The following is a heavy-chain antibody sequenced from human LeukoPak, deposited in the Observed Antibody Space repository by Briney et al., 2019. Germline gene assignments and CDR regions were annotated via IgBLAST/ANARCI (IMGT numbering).Heavy chain of an antibody. Sequence: GGSLRLSCAASGFTFSNSAMSWVRQAPGKGLEWVSTLSGSGITTYYADSVKARFTIARDNSTNTLYLKMNSLRAEDTAVYYCAKVIYSSGWSYFDYWGHGTLVTVSS. CDR1: GFTFSNSA. CDR2: LSGSGITT. V-gene: IGHV3-23*01. CDR3: AKVIYSSGWSYFDY. J-gene: IGHJ4*01. D-gene: IGHD6-19*01.